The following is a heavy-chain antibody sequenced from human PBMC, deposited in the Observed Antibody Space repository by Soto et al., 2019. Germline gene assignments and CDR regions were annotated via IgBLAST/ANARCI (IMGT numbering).Heavy chain of an antibody. CDR1: GGSFTSNNW. CDR3: ASRDPGTSVDY. V-gene: IGHV4-4*02. Sequence: SETLSLTCAVSGGSFTSNNWWTWVRQPPGQGLEWIGDIYRTGSTNYNPSLKSRVTISLDKSENQFSLKVTSLTAADTAVYYCASRDPGTSVDYWGQGTLVTVSS. CDR2: IYRTGST. D-gene: IGHD1-7*01. J-gene: IGHJ4*02.